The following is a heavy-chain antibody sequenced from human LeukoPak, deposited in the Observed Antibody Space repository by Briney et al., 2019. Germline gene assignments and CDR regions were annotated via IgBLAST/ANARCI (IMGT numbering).Heavy chain of an antibody. CDR2: LYYSGST. J-gene: IGHJ4*02. CDR1: GGSISSSNYY. D-gene: IGHD6-19*01. CDR3: ARLASSGWSHCDY. V-gene: IGHV4-61*05. Sequence: SETLSLTCTVSGGSISSSNYYWGWIRQPPGEGLEWIGYLYYSGSTNYNPSLKRRVTISVDTSKNQFSLKMNSVTAADTAVYYCARLASSGWSHCDYWGQGTLVTVSS.